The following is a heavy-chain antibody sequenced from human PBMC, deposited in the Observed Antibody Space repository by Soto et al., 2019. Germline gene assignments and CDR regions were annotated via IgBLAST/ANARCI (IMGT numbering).Heavy chain of an antibody. D-gene: IGHD1-7*01. J-gene: IGHJ4*02. CDR3: AKARLELRPSSFDY. CDR2: MWYHGRDL. Sequence: QVQLVESGGGVVQPGRSLRLSCAASGFSFSDYVMHWVRQAPGKGLEWVAVMWYHGRDLFYTDSVKGRFTISRDNSKNTLFLQMNSLRADDTAVYYCAKARLELRPSSFDYWGQGTLVTVSS. CDR1: GFSFSDYV. V-gene: IGHV3-33*06.